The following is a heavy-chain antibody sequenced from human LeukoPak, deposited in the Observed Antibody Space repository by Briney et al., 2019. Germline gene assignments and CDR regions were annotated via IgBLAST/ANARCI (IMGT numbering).Heavy chain of an antibody. J-gene: IGHJ6*02. CDR2: INNIGGST. D-gene: IGHD1-26*01. CDR1: GFTFITYA. CDR3: AKGSIVRTIGDMDV. V-gene: IGHV3-23*01. Sequence: GGSLRLSCAASGFTFITYAMTWVRQAPGRGLEWVSSINNIGGSTYYAGSVKGRFTISRDNSKNTLYLEMNRLRAEDTAIYFCAKGSIVRTIGDMDVWGQGTTVTVSS.